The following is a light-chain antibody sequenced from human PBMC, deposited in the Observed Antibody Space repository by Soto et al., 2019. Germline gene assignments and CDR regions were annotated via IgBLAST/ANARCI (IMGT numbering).Light chain of an antibody. CDR1: SSDVGLYNL. V-gene: IGLV2-23*02. J-gene: IGLJ3*02. CDR3: CSYVGSRILL. CDR2: EVN. Sequence: QSALTQPASVSGSPGQSITISCTGTSSDVGLYNLVSWYQQLPGKAPKLIIYEVNERPSGISDLFSGSKSGNTASLTISGFQDEDEADYYCCSYVGSRILLFGGGTQLTVL.